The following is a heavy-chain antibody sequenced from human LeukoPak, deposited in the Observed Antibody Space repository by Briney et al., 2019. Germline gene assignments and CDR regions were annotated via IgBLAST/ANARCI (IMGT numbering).Heavy chain of an antibody. CDR3: ARGEQLTHNWFDP. V-gene: IGHV1-69*13. CDR1: GGTFSSYA. J-gene: IGHJ5*02. Sequence: ASVKVSCKASGGTFSSYAISWVRQAPGQGLEWMGGIIPIFDTANYTQKFQGRVTITADESTSTAYMELSSLRSEDTAVYYCARGEQLTHNWFDPWGQGTLVTVSS. CDR2: IIPIFDTA. D-gene: IGHD6-13*01.